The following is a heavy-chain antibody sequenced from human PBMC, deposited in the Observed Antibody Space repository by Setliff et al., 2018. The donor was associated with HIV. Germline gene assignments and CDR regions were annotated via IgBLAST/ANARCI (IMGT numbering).Heavy chain of an antibody. CDR1: GGSISNSNYF. J-gene: IGHJ4*02. Sequence: SETLSLTCTVSGGSISNSNYFWGWVRQPPGKGLEWIGTIYYTGSTYYNPSLKSRVTIFVDTSKNQFTLKLSSVTAADTAVYSCASHPPYCSGGSCYRGKGYYFDYWGQGTLVTVSS. CDR3: ASHPPYCSGGSCYRGKGYYFDY. D-gene: IGHD2-15*01. CDR2: IYYTGST. V-gene: IGHV4-39*01.